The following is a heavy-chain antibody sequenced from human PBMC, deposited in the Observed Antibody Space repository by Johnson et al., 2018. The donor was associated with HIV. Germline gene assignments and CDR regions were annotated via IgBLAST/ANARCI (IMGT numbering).Heavy chain of an antibody. J-gene: IGHJ3*02. CDR1: GFTFDDYG. V-gene: IGHV3-20*04. CDR3: AKDPSYYYDSSGYTQENDAFDI. CDR2: INWNGGST. D-gene: IGHD3-22*01. Sequence: VKLVESGGGVVRPGGSLRLSCAASGFTFDDYGMSWVRQAPGKGLEWVSGINWNGGSTGYADSVKGRFTISRDNAKNSLYLQMNSLRAEDTAVYYCAKDPSYYYDSSGYTQENDAFDIWGQGTMVTVSS.